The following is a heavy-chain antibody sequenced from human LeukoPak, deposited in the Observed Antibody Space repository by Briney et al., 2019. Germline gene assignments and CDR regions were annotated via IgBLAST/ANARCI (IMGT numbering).Heavy chain of an antibody. CDR2: ISYDGSNK. CDR1: GFTFSSYR. CDR3: AKGVYYYDSSGAFDI. D-gene: IGHD3-22*01. Sequence: GRSLRLSCAASGFTFSSYRMHWVRQAPGKGLEWVAVISYDGSNKYYADSVRGRFTISRDNSKNTLYLQMNSLRAEDTAVYYCAKGVYYYDSSGAFDIWGQGTMVTVSS. J-gene: IGHJ3*02. V-gene: IGHV3-30*18.